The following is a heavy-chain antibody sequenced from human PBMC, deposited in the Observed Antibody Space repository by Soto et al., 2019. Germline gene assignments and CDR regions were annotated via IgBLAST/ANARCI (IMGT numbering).Heavy chain of an antibody. CDR3: ARRSGSYWGYFAS. D-gene: IGHD1-26*01. CDR2: IYYSGST. V-gene: IGHV4-39*01. Sequence: PSETLSLTCTVSGGSISSSSYYWGWIRQPPGKGLEWIGSIYYSGSTYYNPSLKSRVTISVDTSKNQFSLKLSSVTAADTAVYYCARRSGSYWGYFASSGRGTLVTVSS. CDR1: GGSISSSSYY. J-gene: IGHJ4*02.